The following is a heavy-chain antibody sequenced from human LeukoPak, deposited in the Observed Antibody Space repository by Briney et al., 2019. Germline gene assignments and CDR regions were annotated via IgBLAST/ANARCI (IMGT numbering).Heavy chain of an antibody. CDR1: GGSISSYY. V-gene: IGHV4-59*08. D-gene: IGHD1-1*01. CDR3: ARHEDRNWYFDH. J-gene: IGHJ4*02. Sequence: SETLSLTCTVSGGSISSYYWSWIRQPPGKGLEWIGYIYYSGSTNYNPSLKSRVTISVDTSKNQFSLKLSSLTAADTAVYYCARHEDRNWYFDHWGQGTLVTVSS. CDR2: IYYSGST.